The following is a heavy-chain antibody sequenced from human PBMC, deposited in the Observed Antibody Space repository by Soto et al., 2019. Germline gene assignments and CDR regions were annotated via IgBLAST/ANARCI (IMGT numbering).Heavy chain of an antibody. D-gene: IGHD2-21*02. CDR1: GGTFSKYA. CDR3: ASGVVTVTTNEYSHD. V-gene: IGHV1-69*01. J-gene: IGHJ1*01. CDR2: IIPIFGTT. Sequence: QVQLVQSGPEVKKAGSSVKVSCRTSGGTFSKYAISWVRQAPGQGLEWMGRIIPIFGTTDYAQNLRGRVTITADEPTNTAYMELRSLRSEDTATYYCASGVVTVTTNEYSHDWGQGTLVTVSS.